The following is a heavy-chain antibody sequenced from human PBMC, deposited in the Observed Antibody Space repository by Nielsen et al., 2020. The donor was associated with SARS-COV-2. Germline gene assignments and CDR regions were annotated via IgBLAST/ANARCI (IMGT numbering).Heavy chain of an antibody. Sequence: GEFLKISCSASGFTFSSYWMSWVRQAPGKGLEWVANIKQGGSEKYYVDTVKGRFTISRDNAKNSLYLQMNSLRAEGTAVYYCARDSITGTSDYWGQGTLVTVSS. CDR3: ARDSITGTSDY. D-gene: IGHD1/OR15-1a*01. J-gene: IGHJ4*02. V-gene: IGHV3-7*03. CDR1: GFTFSSYW. CDR2: IKQGGSEK.